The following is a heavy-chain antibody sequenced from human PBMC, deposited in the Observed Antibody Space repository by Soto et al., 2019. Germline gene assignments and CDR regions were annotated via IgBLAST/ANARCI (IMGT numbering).Heavy chain of an antibody. J-gene: IGHJ4*02. D-gene: IGHD6-19*01. V-gene: IGHV3-23*01. Sequence: GGSLRLSCAASGFTFSSYAMSWVRQAPGKGLEWASAISGSGGSTYYADSVKGRFTISRDNSKNTLCLQMNSLRAEDTAVYYCARVSSGWYYFDYWGQGTLVTVS. CDR2: ISGSGGST. CDR3: ARVSSGWYYFDY. CDR1: GFTFSSYA.